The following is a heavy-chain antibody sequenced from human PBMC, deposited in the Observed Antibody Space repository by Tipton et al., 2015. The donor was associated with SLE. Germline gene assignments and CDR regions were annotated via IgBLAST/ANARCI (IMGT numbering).Heavy chain of an antibody. V-gene: IGHV4-39*07. CDR3: ARAIRFFDP. CDR2: TFSSAIT. CDR1: GVSIRSGSYY. D-gene: IGHD2-2*02. J-gene: IGHJ5*02. Sequence: TLSLTCTVLGVSIRSGSYYWCWIRQFPGKGLEWIGFTFSSAITYYNPSLRSRSTISIDTSKNQFSLHFTSVTAADTAVYYCARAIRFFDPWGQGTLVTVSS.